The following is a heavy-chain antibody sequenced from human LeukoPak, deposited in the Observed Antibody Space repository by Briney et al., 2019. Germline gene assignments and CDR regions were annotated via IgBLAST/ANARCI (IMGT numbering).Heavy chain of an antibody. CDR3: ARERRGYSYVNAFDI. CDR1: GYTFTSYE. D-gene: IGHD5-18*01. J-gene: IGHJ3*02. Sequence: GASVKVSCKASGYTFTSYEINWVRRATGQGLEWMGWMNPNSGNTGYAQKFQGRVTITRNTSISTANMELSSLRSEDTAVYYCARERRGYSYVNAFDIWGQGTMVTVSS. V-gene: IGHV1-8*03. CDR2: MNPNSGNT.